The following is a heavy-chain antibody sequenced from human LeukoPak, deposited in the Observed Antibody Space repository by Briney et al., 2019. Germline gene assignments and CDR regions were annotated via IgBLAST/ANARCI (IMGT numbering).Heavy chain of an antibody. V-gene: IGHV1-69*13. CDR1: GGTFSSYA. J-gene: IGHJ4*02. CDR2: IVPIFGTA. CDR3: ARLGKYNWNYGG. Sequence: SVKVSCKASGGTFSSYAISWVRQAPGQGLEWMGGIVPIFGTANYAQKFQGRVTITADESTSTAYMELSSLRSEDTAVYYCARLGKYNWNYGGWDQGTLVTVSS. D-gene: IGHD1-7*01.